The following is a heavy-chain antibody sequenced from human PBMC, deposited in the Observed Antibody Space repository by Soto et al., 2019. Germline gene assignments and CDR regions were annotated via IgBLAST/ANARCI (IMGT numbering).Heavy chain of an antibody. J-gene: IGHJ5*02. V-gene: IGHV2-5*02. CDR2: IYWDDDK. D-gene: IGHD3-9*01. Sequence: QITLKESGPTLVKPTQTLTLTCTFSGFSLSTSGVGVGWIRQPPGKALEWLALIYWDDDKRYSPSLKSRLTITKDTSTNPVVLTKTNMDPRDTGTYYCAHSSTYYDILTGYRGGWFDPWGQGTLVTVSS. CDR3: AHSSTYYDILTGYRGGWFDP. CDR1: GFSLSTSGVG.